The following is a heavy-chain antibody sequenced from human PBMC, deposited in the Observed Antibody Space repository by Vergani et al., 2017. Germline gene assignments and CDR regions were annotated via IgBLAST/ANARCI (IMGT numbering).Heavy chain of an antibody. D-gene: IGHD3-16*01. CDR1: GYSFTTYW. CDR3: AXTGGAVTNTWALRHSNYYYYMDV. CDR2: IYPGDSDT. V-gene: IGHV5-51*01. J-gene: IGHJ6*03. Sequence: EVQLVESGAEVKKPGESLKISCKGSGYSFTTYWIGWVRQMPGKGLEWMGIIYPGDSDTRYSPSFQGQVTISADKSISTAYLQWSSRKASDTAMYYCAXTGGAVTNTWALRHSNYYYYMDVWGKGTTVTVSS.